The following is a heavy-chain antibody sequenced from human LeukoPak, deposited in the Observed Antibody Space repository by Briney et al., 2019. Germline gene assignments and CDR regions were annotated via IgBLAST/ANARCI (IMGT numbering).Heavy chain of an antibody. D-gene: IGHD2-21*01. Sequence: ASVKVSCKASGYTFTSYYMHWVRQAPGQGLEWMGIINPSGGSTSYAQKFQGRVTMTRDTSTSTVYMELSSLRSEDTAVYYCAREPTSRPGYCGGDCKGVDPWGQGTLVTVSS. V-gene: IGHV1-46*01. CDR3: AREPTSRPGYCGGDCKGVDP. J-gene: IGHJ5*02. CDR2: INPSGGST. CDR1: GYTFTSYY.